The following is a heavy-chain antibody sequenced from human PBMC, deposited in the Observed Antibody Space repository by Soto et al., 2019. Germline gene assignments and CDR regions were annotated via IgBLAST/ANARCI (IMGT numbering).Heavy chain of an antibody. CDR1: GFTVSSYA. V-gene: IGHV3-23*01. J-gene: IGHJ4*02. Sequence: GGSLRLSCAASGFTVSSYAMSWVRQAPGKGLEWVSGISGSGDSTYYADSVKGRFTISRDNSKNTLYLQMNSLKTEDTAVYYCTTLYYYDSSGSLLNWGQGTLVTVSS. D-gene: IGHD3-22*01. CDR3: TTLYYYDSSGSLLN. CDR2: ISGSGDST.